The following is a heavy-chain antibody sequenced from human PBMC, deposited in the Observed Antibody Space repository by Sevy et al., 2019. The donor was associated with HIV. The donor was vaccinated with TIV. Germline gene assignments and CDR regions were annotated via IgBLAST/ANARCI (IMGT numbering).Heavy chain of an antibody. CDR2: MNPNSGDT. CDR1: GYTYTRYE. CDR3: ARAIGTTVVTPVDY. J-gene: IGHJ4*02. Sequence: ASVKVSCKASGYTYTRYEINWVRRATRQGLEWIGWMNPNSGDTGSVQKFQGRVTMTRNTSISTAYMELRSLRSDDTAVYYCARAIGTTVVTPVDYWGQGTLVTVSS. V-gene: IGHV1-8*01. D-gene: IGHD3-10*01.